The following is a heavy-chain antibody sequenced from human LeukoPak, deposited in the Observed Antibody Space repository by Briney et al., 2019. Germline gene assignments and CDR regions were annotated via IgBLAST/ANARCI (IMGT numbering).Heavy chain of an antibody. D-gene: IGHD6-13*01. J-gene: IGHJ4*02. CDR2: ISSDESHK. CDR1: GFTFSNYV. CDR3: ATDPVVAGGVRYFDY. V-gene: IGHV3-30*04. Sequence: GALRLSCVASGFTFSNYVIHWVRQAPGMGLEWVAVISSDESHKYYADSVRGRFTISRDNSKNTLYLQMNSLRPEDTAVYYCATDPVVAGGVRYFDYWGQGTLVTVSS.